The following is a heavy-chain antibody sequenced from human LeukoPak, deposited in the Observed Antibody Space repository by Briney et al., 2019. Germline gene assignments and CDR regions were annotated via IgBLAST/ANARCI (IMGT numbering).Heavy chain of an antibody. CDR2: IYTSGST. J-gene: IGHJ4*02. Sequence: SETLSLTCTVSDGSLSSYYWSWIRQPAGKGLEWIGRIYTSGSTSYNPSLKSRVTMSVDTSKKQFSLKLSSVTAADTAVYYCARDTISGHIDYWGQGTLVTVSS. D-gene: IGHD6-25*01. CDR3: ARDTISGHIDY. CDR1: DGSLSSYY. V-gene: IGHV4-4*07.